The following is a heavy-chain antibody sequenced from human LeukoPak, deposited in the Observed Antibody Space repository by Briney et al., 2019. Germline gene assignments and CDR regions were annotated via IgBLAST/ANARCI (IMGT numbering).Heavy chain of an antibody. J-gene: IGHJ6*03. CDR1: GFTFSSYE. D-gene: IGHD1-26*01. CDR2: ISKSGSNV. V-gene: IGHV3-48*03. Sequence: GGSLRLSRAASGFTFSSYEMNWVRQAPGKGLEWLSSISKSGSNVYYADSVKGRFTISRDNAKNSLYLQMNSLRAEDTAVYYCAREGGSDWDNYYYYMDVWGKGTTVTVSS. CDR3: AREGGSDWDNYYYYMDV.